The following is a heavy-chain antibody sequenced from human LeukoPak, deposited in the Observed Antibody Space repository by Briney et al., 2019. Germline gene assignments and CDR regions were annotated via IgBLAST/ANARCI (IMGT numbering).Heavy chain of an antibody. D-gene: IGHD1-26*01. V-gene: IGHV4-39*01. J-gene: IGHJ5*01. CDR1: GGSFSDYS. Sequence: PSETLSLTCAVYGGSFSDYSWAWIRQPPGEGLEWIGSIYYNGNTYYSPSLKSRVTISVDKSNNQFFLKVTSVTAADTAVYYCARRAPGWGFDSWGQGTLVTVS. CDR3: ARRAPGWGFDS. CDR2: IYYNGNT.